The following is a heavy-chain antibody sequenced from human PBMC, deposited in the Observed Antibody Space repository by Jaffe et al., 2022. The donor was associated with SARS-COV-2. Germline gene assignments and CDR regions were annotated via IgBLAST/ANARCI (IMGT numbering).Heavy chain of an antibody. J-gene: IGHJ4*02. CDR2: ISWNSGSI. Sequence: EVQLVESGGGLVQPGRSLRLSCAASGFTFDDYAMHWVRQAPGKGLEWVSGISWNSGSIGYADSVKGRFTISRDNAKNSLYLQMNSLRAEDTALYYCAKARGTLLEWLLFVYWGQGTLVTVSS. V-gene: IGHV3-9*01. D-gene: IGHD3-3*01. CDR1: GFTFDDYA. CDR3: AKARGTLLEWLLFVY.